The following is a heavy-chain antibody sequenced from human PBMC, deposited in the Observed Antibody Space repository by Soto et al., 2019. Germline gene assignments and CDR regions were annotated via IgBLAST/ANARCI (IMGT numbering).Heavy chain of an antibody. CDR1: GGSISSYY. CDR3: ARLVGSTSQTHGDYYYGMDV. D-gene: IGHD2-2*01. Sequence: SETLSLTCTVSGGSISSYYWSWIRQPPGKGLEWIGYIYYSGSTNYNPSLKSRVTISVDTSKNQFSLKLSSVTAADTAVYYCARLVGSTSQTHGDYYYGMDVWGQGTTVTVSS. CDR2: IYYSGST. J-gene: IGHJ6*02. V-gene: IGHV4-59*01.